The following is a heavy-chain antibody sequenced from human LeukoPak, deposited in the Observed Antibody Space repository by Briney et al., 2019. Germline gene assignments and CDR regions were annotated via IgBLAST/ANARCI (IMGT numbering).Heavy chain of an antibody. CDR3: ARSGSLRRLDP. CDR1: GYTFTGYY. V-gene: IGHV1-2*02. CDR2: INPNSGGT. D-gene: IGHD3-16*01. J-gene: IGHJ5*02. Sequence: ASVKVSCKASGYTFTGYYMHWVRQAPGQGLEWMGWINPNSGGTNYAQKFQGRVTITRDTSASTAYMELSSLRSEDMAVYYCARSGSLRRLDPWGQGTLVTVSS.